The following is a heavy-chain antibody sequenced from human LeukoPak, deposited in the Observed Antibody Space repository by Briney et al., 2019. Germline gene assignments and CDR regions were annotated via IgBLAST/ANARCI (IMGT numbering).Heavy chain of an antibody. Sequence: GSGPTLVKPTETLTLTCTFSGFSLSTRQVAVGWIRQPPGSALQFLALTYWSDDMRYSPSLKTRLTITQDTSKNQMVLTMTNMDPVDTATYYCAHKPAQMNSVDPWGQGTLVTVSS. CDR2: TYWSDDM. V-gene: IGHV2-5*01. CDR3: AHKPAQMNSVDP. D-gene: IGHD4-23*01. J-gene: IGHJ5*02. CDR1: GFSLSTRQVA.